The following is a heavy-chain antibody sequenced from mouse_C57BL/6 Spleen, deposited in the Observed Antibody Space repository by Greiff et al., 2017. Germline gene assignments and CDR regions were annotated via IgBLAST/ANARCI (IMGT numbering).Heavy chain of an antibody. V-gene: IGHV1-64*01. CDR1: GYTFTSYW. CDR2: IHPNSGST. D-gene: IGHD1-1*01. J-gene: IGHJ2*01. Sequence: QVQLQQSGAELVKPGASVKLSCKASGYTFTSYWMHWVKQRPGQGLEWIGMIHPNSGSTNYNEKFKSKATLTVDKSSSTAYMQLSSLTAEDAAVYYCAKSSSSLFDYWGQGTTLTVSS. CDR3: AKSSSSLFDY.